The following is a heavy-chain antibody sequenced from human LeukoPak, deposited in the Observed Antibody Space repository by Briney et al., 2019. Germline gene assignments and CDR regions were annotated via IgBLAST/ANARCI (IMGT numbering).Heavy chain of an antibody. J-gene: IGHJ3*02. D-gene: IGHD3-22*01. Sequence: PSETLSLTCTVSGGSITSYYWSWIRQPAGKGLEWIGRISSSGSTNYNPSLKSRVTISVDTSKNQFSLKLSSVTAADTAVYFCARGPYSYDSSGAFDIWGQGTMVTVSS. CDR3: ARGPYSYDSSGAFDI. CDR1: GGSITSYY. V-gene: IGHV4-4*07. CDR2: ISSSGST.